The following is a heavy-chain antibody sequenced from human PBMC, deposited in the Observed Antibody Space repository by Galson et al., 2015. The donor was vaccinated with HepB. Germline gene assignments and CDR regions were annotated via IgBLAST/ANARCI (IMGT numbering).Heavy chain of an antibody. CDR2: IDPSDSYT. J-gene: IGHJ6*02. D-gene: IGHD6-19*01. CDR1: GYSFTSYW. Sequence: QSGAEVKKPGESLRISCKGSGYSFTSYWISWVRQMPGKGLEWMGRIDPSDSYTNYSPSFQGHVTISADKSISTAYLQWSSLKASDTAMYYCARHRDIESGWYSHGMDVWGQGTTVTVSS. CDR3: ARHRDIESGWYSHGMDV. V-gene: IGHV5-10-1*01.